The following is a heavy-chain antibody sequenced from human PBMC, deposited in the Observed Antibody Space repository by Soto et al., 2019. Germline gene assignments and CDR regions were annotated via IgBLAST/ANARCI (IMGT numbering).Heavy chain of an antibody. CDR1: GYTFTSYA. CDR2: INAGNGNT. CDR3: AKDLWMGQRDYYSSRGSNY. D-gene: IGHD3-22*01. V-gene: IGHV1-3*01. Sequence: ASVKVSCKASGYTFTSYAMHWVRQAPGQRLEWMGWINAGNGNTKYSQKFQGRVTITRDTSASTAYMELSSLRADDTAVYYCAKDLWMGQRDYYSSRGSNYRGQGTLVTVSS. J-gene: IGHJ4*02.